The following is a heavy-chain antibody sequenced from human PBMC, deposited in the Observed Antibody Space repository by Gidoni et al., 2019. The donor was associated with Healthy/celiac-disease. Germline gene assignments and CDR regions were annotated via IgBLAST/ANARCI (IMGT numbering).Heavy chain of an antibody. D-gene: IGHD5-12*01. CDR3: AKGDGGYSGYGYFDY. J-gene: IGHJ4*02. V-gene: IGHV3-23*01. CDR2: ISGSGGST. CDR1: GFTFSSYA. Sequence: EVQLLESGGGLVQPGGSLRLSCAASGFTFSSYAMSWVRQAPGKGLEWVSAISGSGGSTYYADSVKGRFTISRDNSKNKLYLQMNSLRAEDTAVYYCAKGDGGYSGYGYFDYWGQGTLVTVSS.